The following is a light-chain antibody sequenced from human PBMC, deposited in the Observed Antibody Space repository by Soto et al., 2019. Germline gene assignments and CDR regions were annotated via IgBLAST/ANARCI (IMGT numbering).Light chain of an antibody. Sequence: EIVMTQSPATLSVSPGERATLSCRASQSVSSNLAWYQQKPGQAPRLLIYGASTRATGIQARFSGSGSGTYFTLTNSSLQSEDFAVYYCQKYNNWPQITFGPGTKVDIK. J-gene: IGKJ3*01. CDR2: GAS. V-gene: IGKV3-15*01. CDR3: QKYNNWPQIT. CDR1: QSVSSN.